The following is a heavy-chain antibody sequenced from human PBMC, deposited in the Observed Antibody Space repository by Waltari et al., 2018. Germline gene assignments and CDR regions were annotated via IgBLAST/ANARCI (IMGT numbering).Heavy chain of an antibody. J-gene: IGHJ3*01. V-gene: IGHV3-73*02. D-gene: IGHD3-10*01. Sequence: EVQLVESGGGVVQPGESLIVSCEASDFTFRDSALHWVRQASGKGRGWVGHIRGQSTKYATAYAASVKGRFIISRDDSRNMTFLQMNSLSPEDTAIYFCTRQTLLWFGESPHDSFDVWGPGTLVTVSS. CDR2: IRGQSTKYAT. CDR1: DFTFRDSA. CDR3: TRQTLLWFGESPHDSFDV.